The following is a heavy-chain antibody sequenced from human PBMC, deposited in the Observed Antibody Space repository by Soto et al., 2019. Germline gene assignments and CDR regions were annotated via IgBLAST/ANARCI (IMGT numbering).Heavy chain of an antibody. CDR2: INSDGRST. D-gene: IGHD3-10*01. Sequence: PGGSLRLSCAASGFTFSSYWMHWVRQAPGKGLVWVSRINSDGRSTSYADSVKGRFTISRDNAKNTLYLQMNSLRAEDTAVYYCARDRGWFGEVPFDYWGQGTLVTVSS. V-gene: IGHV3-74*01. J-gene: IGHJ4*02. CDR1: GFTFSSYW. CDR3: ARDRGWFGEVPFDY.